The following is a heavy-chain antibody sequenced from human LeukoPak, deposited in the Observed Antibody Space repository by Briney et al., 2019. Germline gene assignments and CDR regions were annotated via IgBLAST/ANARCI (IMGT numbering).Heavy chain of an antibody. CDR1: GGSISSYY. Sequence: SETLSLTCTVSGGSISSYYWSWIRQPPGKGLEWIGYIYYSGSTNYNPSLKSRVTIPVDTSKNQFSLKLSSVTAADTAVYYCARGGGSSGYYDAFDIWGQGTMVTVSS. CDR3: ARGGGSSGYYDAFDI. CDR2: IYYSGST. J-gene: IGHJ3*02. V-gene: IGHV4-59*12. D-gene: IGHD3-22*01.